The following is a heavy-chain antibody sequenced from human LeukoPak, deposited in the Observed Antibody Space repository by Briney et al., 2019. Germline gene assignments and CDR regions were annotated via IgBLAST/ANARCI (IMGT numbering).Heavy chain of an antibody. CDR1: GFTFSTYA. J-gene: IGHJ4*02. D-gene: IGHD1-26*01. V-gene: IGHV3-23*01. CDR2: ISGSGST. Sequence: PGGSLRLSCAASGFTFSTYALSWVRQAPGKGLEWVSTISGSGSTYYADSVKGRFTISRDNSKNTLYLQMNSLRAEDTAVYYCAKVVGATTRGYFDYWGQGTLVTVSS. CDR3: AKVVGATTRGYFDY.